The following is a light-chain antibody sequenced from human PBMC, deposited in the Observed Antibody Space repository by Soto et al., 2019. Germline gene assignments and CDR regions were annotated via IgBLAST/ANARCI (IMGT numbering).Light chain of an antibody. V-gene: IGKV1-5*03. CDR2: KSS. J-gene: IGKJ2*01. CDR1: QSISSW. Sequence: DIQMTQSPSTLSASVGDRVTITCRASQSISSWLAWYQQKPGKAPKLLIYKSSSLESGVPSRFSGSGSGTEFTLTISSLQPDDFATYYCQHYNIYPYTFGHGTKLEIK. CDR3: QHYNIYPYT.